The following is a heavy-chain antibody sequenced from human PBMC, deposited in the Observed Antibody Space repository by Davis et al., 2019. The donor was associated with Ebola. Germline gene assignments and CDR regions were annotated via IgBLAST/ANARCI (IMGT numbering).Heavy chain of an antibody. CDR1: GFTFSSYG. CDR2: ISYDGSNK. J-gene: IGHJ4*02. CDR3: AKVSPEDYFDY. Sequence: GESLKISCAASGFTFSSYGMHWVRQAPGKGLEWVAVISYDGSNKYYADSVKGRFTISRDNSKNTLYLQMNSRRAEDTAVYYCAKVSPEDYFDYWGQGTLVTVSS. V-gene: IGHV3-30*18.